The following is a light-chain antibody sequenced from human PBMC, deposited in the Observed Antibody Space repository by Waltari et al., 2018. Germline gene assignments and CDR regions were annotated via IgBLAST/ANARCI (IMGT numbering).Light chain of an antibody. Sequence: HSALTQPASVSGSPGQSITISCTGTSSDVGGHNHVSWYQHHPGRLPKLIIHAVDKRPSGVSSRFAASRSDDTAYLTISGLQAEDEADYYCHSFTSSNTGVFGGGTKLTIL. CDR1: SSDVGGHNH. V-gene: IGLV2-14*03. J-gene: IGLJ3*02. CDR2: AVD. CDR3: HSFTSSNTGV.